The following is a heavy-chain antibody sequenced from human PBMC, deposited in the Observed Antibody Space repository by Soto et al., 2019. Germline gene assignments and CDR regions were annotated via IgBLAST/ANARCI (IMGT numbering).Heavy chain of an antibody. CDR3: ARHLSSSWYEEYYYGMDV. Sequence: SATLSLTCPLSCFSINSSSFYWASIRQPPGKRLEWIGSIYYSGSTYYNPSLKSRVTISVDTSKNQFSLKLSSVTAADTAVYYCARHLSSSWYEEYYYGMDVWGQGTTVT. J-gene: IGHJ6*02. CDR2: IYYSGST. D-gene: IGHD6-13*01. V-gene: IGHV4-39*01. CDR1: CFSINSSSFY.